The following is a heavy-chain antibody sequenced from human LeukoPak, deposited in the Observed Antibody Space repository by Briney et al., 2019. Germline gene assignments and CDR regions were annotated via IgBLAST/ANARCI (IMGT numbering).Heavy chain of an antibody. Sequence: GGSLRLSCTASGFTFSSYAMSWVRQAPGKGLEWVSAISGSGGSTYYADSVKGRFTISRDNSKNTLYLQMNSLRAEDTAVYDCAKGLPGFVVVPASSIPLFDDWGRETLATV. CDR1: GFTFSSYA. D-gene: IGHD2-2*01. CDR2: ISGSGGST. V-gene: IGHV3-23*01. CDR3: AKGLPGFVVVPASSIPLFDD. J-gene: IGHJ4*02.